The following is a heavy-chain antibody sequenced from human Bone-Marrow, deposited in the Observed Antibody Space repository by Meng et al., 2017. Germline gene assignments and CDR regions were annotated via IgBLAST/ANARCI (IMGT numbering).Heavy chain of an antibody. J-gene: IGHJ4*02. CDR2: IIPIFGTA. V-gene: IGHV1-69*05. D-gene: IGHD6-13*01. Sequence: SSVKVSCKASGYTFTSYGISWVRQAPGQGLEWMGGIIPIFGTANYAQKFQGRVTITTDESTSTAYMELSSLRSEDTAVYYCARDRSFDSSSWFLDYWGQGTLVTVSS. CDR1: GYTFTSYG. CDR3: ARDRSFDSSSWFLDY.